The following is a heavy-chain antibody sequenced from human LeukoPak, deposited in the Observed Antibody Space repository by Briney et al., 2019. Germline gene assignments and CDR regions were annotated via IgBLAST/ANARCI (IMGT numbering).Heavy chain of an antibody. D-gene: IGHD3-22*01. V-gene: IGHV4-4*07. CDR1: GGSISTYY. Sequence: PSETLSLTCTVSGGSISTYYWSWIRRPPGKGLEWIGRIYTSGSTNYNPSLKSRVAMSVDTSKNQFSLKLSSVTAADTAVYYCARDFRAYYYDSSGYYYAGSGNWFDPWGQGTLVTVSS. CDR2: IYTSGST. J-gene: IGHJ5*02. CDR3: ARDFRAYYYDSSGYYYAGSGNWFDP.